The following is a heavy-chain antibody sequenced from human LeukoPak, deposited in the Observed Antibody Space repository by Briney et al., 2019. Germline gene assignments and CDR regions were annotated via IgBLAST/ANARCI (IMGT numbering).Heavy chain of an antibody. CDR1: GGSLSSYY. CDR3: ARVGYCSSTSCGFDP. J-gene: IGHJ5*02. CDR2: IYYSGST. D-gene: IGHD2-2*01. V-gene: IGHV4-59*01. Sequence: PSETLSPTCTVSGGSLSSYYWSWVRQPPGKGLEWMGYIYYSGSTNYNPSLTRRVTISVDTSKNQFSLKLSSVTAADTAVYYCARVGYCSSTSCGFDPWGQGTLVTVSS.